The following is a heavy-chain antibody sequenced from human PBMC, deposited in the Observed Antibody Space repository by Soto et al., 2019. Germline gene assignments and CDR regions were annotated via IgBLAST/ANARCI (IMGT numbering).Heavy chain of an antibody. J-gene: IGHJ4*02. CDR2: IIPIFGTA. V-gene: IGHV1-69*06. Sequence: GASVKVSCKASGGTFSSYAISWVRQAPGQGLEWMGGIIPIFGTANYAQKFQGRVTITADKSTSTAYMELRSLRSEDTAVYYCARGRGGGYSYGWGQGTLVTVSS. CDR1: GGTFSSYA. CDR3: ARGRGGGYSYG. D-gene: IGHD5-18*01.